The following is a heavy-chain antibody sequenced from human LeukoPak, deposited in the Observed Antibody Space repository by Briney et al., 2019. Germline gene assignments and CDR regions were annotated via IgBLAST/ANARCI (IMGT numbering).Heavy chain of an antibody. V-gene: IGHV3-23*01. Sequence: GGSPRLSCAASGFTFSNYAMSWVRQAPGKGLEWVSAISGSGGSTYYADSVKGRFTISRDNSKNTLYLQMDSLRAEDTALYYCAKDQSGTYGRDAFDIWGQGTMVTVSS. CDR3: AKDQSGTYGRDAFDI. D-gene: IGHD1-26*01. CDR2: ISGSGGST. J-gene: IGHJ3*02. CDR1: GFTFSNYA.